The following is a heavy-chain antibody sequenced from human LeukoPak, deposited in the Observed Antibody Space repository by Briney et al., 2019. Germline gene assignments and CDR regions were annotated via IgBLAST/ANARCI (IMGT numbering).Heavy chain of an antibody. CDR2: ISSSGSTI. CDR3: ARAWELNWFDP. V-gene: IGHV3-11*01. Sequence: GGSLRLSCAASGFTFNDYYMTWIRQAPGKGLEWVSYISSSGSTIYYADSVKGRFTISRDNAKNSLYLQMNSLRAEDTAVYYCARAWELNWFDPWGQGTLVTVSS. CDR1: GFTFNDYY. J-gene: IGHJ5*02. D-gene: IGHD1-26*01.